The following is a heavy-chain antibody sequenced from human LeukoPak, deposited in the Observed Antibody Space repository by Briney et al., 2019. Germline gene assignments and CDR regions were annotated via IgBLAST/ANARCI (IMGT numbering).Heavy chain of an antibody. Sequence: GGSLRLSCTTSGLTFTSHGFHWLRQVVGKRLEWVAFVRNDASDTYHANSVKGRFSVSRDDSKNTLYLQMNSLRPEDTAIYYCARDRGKDYFDSRGQGTQVTVSS. J-gene: IGHJ4*02. CDR2: VRNDASDT. CDR1: GLTFTSHG. CDR3: ARDRGKDYFDS. V-gene: IGHV3-30*02. D-gene: IGHD3-9*01.